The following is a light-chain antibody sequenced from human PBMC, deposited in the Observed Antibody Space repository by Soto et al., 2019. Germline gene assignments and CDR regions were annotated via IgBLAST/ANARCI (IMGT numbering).Light chain of an antibody. CDR1: QSLLHSNGYNY. CDR3: MQALQTPWT. CDR2: LGS. J-gene: IGKJ1*01. V-gene: IGKV2-28*01. Sequence: DIVMTQSPLSLPVTPGEPASISCRSSQSLLHSNGYNYLDWYLQKPGQSPQLLIYLGSNRASGVPDRFSGSGSGTDFTLKISRVEAEYVGVYYSMQALQTPWTFGQGTKVEIK.